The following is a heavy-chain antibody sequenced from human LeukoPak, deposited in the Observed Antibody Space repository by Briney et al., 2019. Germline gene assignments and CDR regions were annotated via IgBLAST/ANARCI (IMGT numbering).Heavy chain of an antibody. V-gene: IGHV3-21*01. Sequence: GGSLRLSCAASGFTFSSYNMNWVRQAPGKGLEWVSSISSSSSYIYYADSVKGRFTISRDNAKNSLYLQMNSLRAEDTAVYYCARDFCSGGSCYSWGQGTLVTVSS. CDR3: ARDFCSGGSCYS. CDR2: ISSSSSYI. D-gene: IGHD2-15*01. J-gene: IGHJ4*02. CDR1: GFTFSSYN.